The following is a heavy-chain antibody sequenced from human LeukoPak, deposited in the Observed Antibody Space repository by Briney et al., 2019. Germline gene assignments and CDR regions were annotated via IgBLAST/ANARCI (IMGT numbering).Heavy chain of an antibody. Sequence: PSETLSLTCAVYGGSFSGYYWSWIRQPPGKGLEWIGEINHSGITNYNPSLKSRVTISVDTSKNQFSLKLSSVTAADTAVYYCARGRRYYYDSSGHTLSYYYYYGMDVWGQGTTVTVSS. CDR3: ARGRRYYYDSSGHTLSYYYYYGMDV. CDR2: INHSGIT. CDR1: GGSFSGYY. V-gene: IGHV4-34*01. D-gene: IGHD3-22*01. J-gene: IGHJ6*02.